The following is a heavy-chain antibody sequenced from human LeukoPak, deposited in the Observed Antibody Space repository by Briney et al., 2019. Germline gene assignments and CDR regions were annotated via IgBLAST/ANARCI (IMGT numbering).Heavy chain of an antibody. V-gene: IGHV1-69*06. J-gene: IGHJ6*03. Sequence: ASVKVSCKASGGTFSSYAISWVRQAPGQGLEWMGGIIPIFGTANYAQKFQGRVTITADKSTSTAYMELSSLRSEDTAVYYCARGGLYCSSTSCYAYYYYYMDVWGKGTTVTVSS. CDR1: GGTFSSYA. D-gene: IGHD2-2*01. CDR2: IIPIFGTA. CDR3: ARGGLYCSSTSCYAYYYYYMDV.